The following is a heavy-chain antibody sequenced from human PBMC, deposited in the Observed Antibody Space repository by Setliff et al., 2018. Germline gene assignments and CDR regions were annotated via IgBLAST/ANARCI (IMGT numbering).Heavy chain of an antibody. CDR3: ARDTSSDWAAWFDP. Sequence: SSETLSLTCSVSTASMTCYYWSWIRQPPGKGLESIGHVYDTGSTKYSPSLKGRVTISMDTSVNEFSLRLTSVTAADTAIYYCARDTSSDWAAWFDPWSQGILVTVSS. J-gene: IGHJ5*02. CDR1: TASMTCYY. CDR2: VYDTGST. D-gene: IGHD3-22*01. V-gene: IGHV4-59*12.